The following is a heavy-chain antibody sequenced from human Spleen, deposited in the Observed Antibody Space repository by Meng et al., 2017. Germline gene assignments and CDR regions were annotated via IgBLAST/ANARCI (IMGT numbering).Heavy chain of an antibody. D-gene: IGHD2-15*01. Sequence: QVQRGQVGVVGMKPGASVKVSCKASGGVFSKYVIGWVRQAAGQGLEWLGGINGVFGTKDVAQKFQDRVTITTDEATTTVYMELTGLTSEDTALYYCARKAGNCVSSSCYSLDYWGQGTLVTVSS. CDR2: INGVFGTK. J-gene: IGHJ4*02. V-gene: IGHV1-69*05. CDR1: GGVFSKYV. CDR3: ARKAGNCVSSSCYSLDY.